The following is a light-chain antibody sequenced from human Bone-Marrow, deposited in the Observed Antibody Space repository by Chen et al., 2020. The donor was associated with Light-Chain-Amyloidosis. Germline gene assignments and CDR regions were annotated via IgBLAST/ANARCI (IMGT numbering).Light chain of an antibody. CDR3: EVWDRSSDRPV. Sequence: SYVLTQPSSVSVAPGQTATIACGGNNIGSTSVHWYQQTPGQAPLLVVYDDSDRPSGIPERLSGCNAGNTATLTISRVGAGDEADYYCEVWDRSSDRPVFGGGTKLTVL. V-gene: IGLV3-21*02. CDR2: DDS. CDR1: NIGSTS. J-gene: IGLJ3*02.